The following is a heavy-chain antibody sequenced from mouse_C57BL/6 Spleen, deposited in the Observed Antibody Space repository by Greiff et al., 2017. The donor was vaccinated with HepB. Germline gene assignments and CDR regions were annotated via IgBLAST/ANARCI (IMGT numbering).Heavy chain of an antibody. CDR1: GYTFTSYW. Sequence: VQLQQPGAELVKPGASVKLSCKASGYTFTSYWMHWVKQRPGQGLEWIGMIHPNSGSTNYNEKFKSKATLTVDKSSSTAYMQLSSLTSEDSAVYYCARDGLPEFAYWGQGTLVTVSA. J-gene: IGHJ3*01. CDR3: ARDGLPEFAY. V-gene: IGHV1-64*01. D-gene: IGHD1-2*01. CDR2: IHPNSGST.